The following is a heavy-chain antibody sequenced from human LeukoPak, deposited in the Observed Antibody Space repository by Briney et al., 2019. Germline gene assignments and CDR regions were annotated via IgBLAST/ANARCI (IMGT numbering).Heavy chain of an antibody. Sequence: PGGSLRLSCAVSGLIFSDEHMSWIRQPPGKGLEWVSYISNTGDFIAYADSVKGRFTISRDNAKNSLYLQMNSLRAEDAAAYYCVRGRGAGPGAHFDYWGQGTLVTVSS. CDR3: VRGRGAGPGAHFDY. J-gene: IGHJ4*02. CDR1: GLIFSDEH. CDR2: ISNTGDFI. V-gene: IGHV3-11*01. D-gene: IGHD3-10*01.